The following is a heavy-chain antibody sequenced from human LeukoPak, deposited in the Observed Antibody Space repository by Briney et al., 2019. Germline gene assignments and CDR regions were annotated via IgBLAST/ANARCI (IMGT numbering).Heavy chain of an antibody. V-gene: IGHV4-39*07. CDR2: IYYSGST. CDR1: GGSISSSSYY. D-gene: IGHD1-26*01. J-gene: IGHJ4*02. Sequence: PSETLSLTCTVSGGSISSSSYYWGWIRQPPGKGLEWIGSIYYSGSTYYNPSLKSRVTISVDTSKNQFSLKLSSVTAADTAVYYCARSDGGSYFFDYWGQGTLVTVSS. CDR3: ARSDGGSYFFDY.